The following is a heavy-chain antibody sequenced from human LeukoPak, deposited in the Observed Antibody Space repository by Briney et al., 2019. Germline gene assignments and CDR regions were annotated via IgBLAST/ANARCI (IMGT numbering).Heavy chain of an antibody. CDR1: GGTFSSFD. CDR2: IIPILGIT. V-gene: IGHV1-69*04. J-gene: IGHJ4*02. D-gene: IGHD6-19*01. Sequence: SVKVSCKASGGTFSSFDVSWVRRAPGQGLEWMGRIIPILGITNYAQKYQGRVRMTADRSTSTAYMELSSLRSVDTAVYYCARGLAVAATINFDSWGQGTLVTVSS. CDR3: ARGLAVAATINFDS.